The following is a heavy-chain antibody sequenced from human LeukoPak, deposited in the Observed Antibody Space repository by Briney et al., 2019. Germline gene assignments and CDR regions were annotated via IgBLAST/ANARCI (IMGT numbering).Heavy chain of an antibody. CDR3: ARGYYYDSSGYYH. V-gene: IGHV1-2*02. D-gene: IGHD3-22*01. J-gene: IGHJ4*02. CDR2: INPNSGGT. Sequence: ASVKVSCKASGYTFTGDYMHWVRQAPGQGLEWMGWINPNSGGTNYAQKFQGRVTMTRDTSISTAYMELSRLRSDDTAVYYCARGYYYDSSGYYHWGQGTLVTVSS. CDR1: GYTFTGDY.